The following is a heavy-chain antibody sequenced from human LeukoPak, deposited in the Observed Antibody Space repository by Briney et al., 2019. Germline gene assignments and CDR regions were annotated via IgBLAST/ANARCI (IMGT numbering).Heavy chain of an antibody. CDR1: GFTFSNAW. D-gene: IGHD2-2*02. J-gene: IGHJ6*02. CDR3: SRHLGDIGVVAAAIRKWYYGMDV. Sequence: PGGSLRLSCAASGFTFSNAWMSWVRQAPGKGLEWVGRIKSKTDGGTTDYAAPVKGRFTISRDDSKNTLYLQMSSLKTEDTAVYYCSRHLGDIGVVAAAIRKWYYGMDVWGQGTTVTVSS. V-gene: IGHV3-15*01. CDR2: IKSKTDGGTT.